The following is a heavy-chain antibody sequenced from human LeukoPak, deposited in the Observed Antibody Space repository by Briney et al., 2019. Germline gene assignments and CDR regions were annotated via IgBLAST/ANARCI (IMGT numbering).Heavy chain of an antibody. Sequence: SETLSLTCTVSGGSISSYYWSWIRQPPGKGLEWIGYIYYSGSTNYNPSLKSRVTISVDTSKNQFSLKLSSVTAADTAVYYCARDRDHYDFWSGSVGAFDIWGQGTMVTVSS. V-gene: IGHV4-59*01. CDR1: GGSISSYY. D-gene: IGHD3-3*01. J-gene: IGHJ3*02. CDR2: IYYSGST. CDR3: ARDRDHYDFWSGSVGAFDI.